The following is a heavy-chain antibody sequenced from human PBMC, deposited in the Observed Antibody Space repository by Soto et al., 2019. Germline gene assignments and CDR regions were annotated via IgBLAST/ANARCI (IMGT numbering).Heavy chain of an antibody. V-gene: IGHV1-69*04. D-gene: IGHD2-2*01. Sequence: QVQLVQSGAEVQKPGSSVKVSCKASGGSFSMYAISWVRQAPRQGLEWMGRIIPAFGIPDYTQKFQDRVTITADKSTTTAHMELTSLRSDDTAVYFCARAGSASQLDCWGQGTLVTVSS. CDR1: GGSFSMYA. J-gene: IGHJ4*02. CDR2: IIPAFGIP. CDR3: ARAGSASQLDC.